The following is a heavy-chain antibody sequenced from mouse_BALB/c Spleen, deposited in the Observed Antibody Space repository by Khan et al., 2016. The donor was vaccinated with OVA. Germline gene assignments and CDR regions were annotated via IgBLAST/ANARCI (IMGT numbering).Heavy chain of an antibody. CDR2: ISPGDGST. J-gene: IGHJ2*01. CDR3: ARGYYGYLDF. CDR1: GYTITSYY. V-gene: IGHV1S56*01. Sequence: QIQLVQSGPELVKPGASVKMSCKASGYTITSYYIHWVKQRPGQGLEWIGWISPGDGSTKYNEKFKDKTTLTADKSSSTAYMLLSSLTSEDSEIYFCARGYYGYLDFWGQGTTLTVSS. D-gene: IGHD1-1*01.